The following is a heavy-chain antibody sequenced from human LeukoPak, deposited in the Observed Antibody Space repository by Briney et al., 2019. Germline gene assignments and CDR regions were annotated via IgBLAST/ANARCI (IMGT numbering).Heavy chain of an antibody. CDR2: IYYSGST. CDR3: ATHPDYYDSSGPDY. CDR1: GGSISSRNYF. Sequence: SETLSLTCTVSGGSISSRNYFWGWIRRPPGKGLEWIASIYYSGSTYYNPSLKSRVTISVDTSKNQFSLKLSSVTAADTAVYYCATHPDYYDSSGPDYWGQGTLVTVSS. D-gene: IGHD3-22*01. V-gene: IGHV4-39*01. J-gene: IGHJ4*02.